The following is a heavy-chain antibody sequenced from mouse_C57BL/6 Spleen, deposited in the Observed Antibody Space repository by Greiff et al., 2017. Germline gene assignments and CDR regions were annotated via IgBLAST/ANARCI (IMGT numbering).Heavy chain of an antibody. CDR1: GYTFTNYW. CDR2: IYPGGGYT. J-gene: IGHJ2*01. V-gene: IGHV1-63*01. D-gene: IGHD2-1*01. CDR3: SRYGNYREYYFDY. Sequence: QVQLQQSGAELVRPGTSVKMSCKASGYTFTNYWLGWAEQRPGHGLERLGDIYPGGGYTNYNGKFKSKETLTADKSSSTAYMQFSSLTSEDSAIYYCSRYGNYREYYFDYWGQGTTLTVSS.